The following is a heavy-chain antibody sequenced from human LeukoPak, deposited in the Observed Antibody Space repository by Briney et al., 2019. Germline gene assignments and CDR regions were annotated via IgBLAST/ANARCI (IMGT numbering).Heavy chain of an antibody. D-gene: IGHD6-19*01. CDR3: ASGALFGSGEYKDYFDY. V-gene: IGHV3-11*01. CDR2: IGNRGENI. Sequence: GGSLRLSCAASGFTFIDYYMTWIRQAPGKGLEWVSYIGNRGENIYYADSVKGRFSISRDNDKNSLYLQMNSLRAEDTAVYYCASGALFGSGEYKDYFDYWGQGTLVTVSS. CDR1: GFTFIDYY. J-gene: IGHJ4*02.